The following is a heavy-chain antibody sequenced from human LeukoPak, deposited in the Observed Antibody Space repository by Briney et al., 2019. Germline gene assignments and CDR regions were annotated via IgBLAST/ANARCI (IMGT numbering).Heavy chain of an antibody. CDR2: IYSGGST. CDR1: GFTVSGNH. D-gene: IGHD2-21*02. CDR3: ARSPFVVVTATPHYYGMHV. J-gene: IGHJ6*02. V-gene: IGHV3-66*01. Sequence: GGSLRLSCAASGFTVSGNHMSWVRQAPGKGLEGVSVIYSGGSTYYADSVKGRFIISRDKSKYTVYLQMNSLRDEDTAVYYCARSPFVVVTATPHYYGMHVWAQGTTVTVSS.